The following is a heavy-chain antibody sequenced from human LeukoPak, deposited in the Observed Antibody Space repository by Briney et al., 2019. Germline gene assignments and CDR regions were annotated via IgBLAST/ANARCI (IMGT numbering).Heavy chain of an antibody. D-gene: IGHD5-24*01. J-gene: IGHJ6*03. CDR3: ARAARDGYNPPPYYYYYMDV. CDR2: ISYDGSNK. CDR1: GFTFSRYA. V-gene: IGHV3-30*04. Sequence: GGSLRLSCAASGFTFSRYAMHWVRQAPGKGLGWVTIISYDGSNKYYADSVKGRFTISRDNSKNTLYMQMNSLRAEDTAVYYCARAARDGYNPPPYYYYYMDVWGKGTTVTVSS.